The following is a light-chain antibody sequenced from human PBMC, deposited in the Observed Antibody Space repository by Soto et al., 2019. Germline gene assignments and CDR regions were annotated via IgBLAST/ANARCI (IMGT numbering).Light chain of an antibody. V-gene: IGKV1-5*03. CDR2: KAS. CDR1: HSIGIW. Sequence: IPMTQSPSTLSASVGDRVAITCRASHSIGIWLAWYQQKPGKAPRFLIYKASSLESGAPSRFSVSGYGTEITLTIRRLQHDDFATYDCQADNDCSWTFGQGTKVEIK. J-gene: IGKJ1*01. CDR3: QADNDCSWT.